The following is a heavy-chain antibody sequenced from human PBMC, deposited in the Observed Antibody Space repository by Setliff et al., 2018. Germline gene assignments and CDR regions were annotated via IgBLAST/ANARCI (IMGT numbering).Heavy chain of an antibody. D-gene: IGHD6-19*01. CDR3: ARAISGWYSAHYYYMDV. V-gene: IGHV4-4*08. J-gene: IGHJ6*03. CDR2: IYTTGIT. CDR1: GASINSHY. Sequence: SETLSLTCTVSGASINSHYWSWIRQPPGKALEWIGHIYTTGITSYNPSLKSRVTISVDTSKNQFSLKLSSVTAADTAVYYCARAISGWYSAHYYYMDVWGKGTTVTVSS.